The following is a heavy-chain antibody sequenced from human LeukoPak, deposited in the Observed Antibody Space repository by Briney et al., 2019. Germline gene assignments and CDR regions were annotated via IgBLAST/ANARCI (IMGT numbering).Heavy chain of an antibody. J-gene: IGHJ5*02. V-gene: IGHV4-4*02. CDR2: IYYSGST. CDR1: GDSISSSHW. CDR3: ARDLTGYCSGGSCYSTYNWFDP. D-gene: IGHD2-15*01. Sequence: PSETLSLTCAISGDSISSSHWWSWVRQPPGKGLEWIGYIYYSGSTNYNPSLKSRVTISVDTSKNQFSLKLSSVTAADTAVYYCARDLTGYCSGGSCYSTYNWFDPWGQGTLVTVSS.